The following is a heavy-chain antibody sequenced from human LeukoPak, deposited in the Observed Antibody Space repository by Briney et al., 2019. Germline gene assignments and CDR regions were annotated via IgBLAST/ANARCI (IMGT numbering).Heavy chain of an antibody. Sequence: GGSLRLSCAASGFTFDDYAMHWVRQAPGKGLEWVSLISGDGGSTYYADSVKGRFTISRDNSKNSLYLQMNSLRTEDTALYYCANDYRSYGYLDYWGQGTLVTVSS. J-gene: IGHJ4*02. CDR3: ANDYRSYGYLDY. CDR2: ISGDGGST. D-gene: IGHD5-18*01. CDR1: GFTFDDYA. V-gene: IGHV3-43*02.